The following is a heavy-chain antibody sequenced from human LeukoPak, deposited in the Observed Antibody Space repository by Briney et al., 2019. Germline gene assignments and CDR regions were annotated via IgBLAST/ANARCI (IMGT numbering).Heavy chain of an antibody. Sequence: PGGSLRLSCAASGFAFSSYAMSWVRQAPGKGLEWVANIKQDGSEKYYVDSVKGRFTISRDNAKNSLYLQMNSLRAEDTAVYYCAIARGGSYYVERGYFDYWGQGTLVTVSS. CDR2: IKQDGSEK. CDR1: GFAFSSYA. CDR3: AIARGGSYYVERGYFDY. J-gene: IGHJ4*02. V-gene: IGHV3-7*01. D-gene: IGHD1-26*01.